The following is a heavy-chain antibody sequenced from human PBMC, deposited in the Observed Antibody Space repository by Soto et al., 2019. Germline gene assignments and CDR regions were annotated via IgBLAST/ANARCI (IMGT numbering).Heavy chain of an antibody. CDR2: INPYNGNT. D-gene: IGHD1-26*01. CDR3: ARDPVGGNWFDP. Sequence: QVQLVQSGAEVKKPGASVKVSCKASGYTFTTYGISWVRQAPGQRLEWMGWINPYNGNTNYAQKLQGRVTMTTDTSTSTAYMELRSLRSDDPAVYYCARDPVGGNWFDPWGQGTLVTVSS. CDR1: GYTFTTYG. J-gene: IGHJ5*02. V-gene: IGHV1-18*01.